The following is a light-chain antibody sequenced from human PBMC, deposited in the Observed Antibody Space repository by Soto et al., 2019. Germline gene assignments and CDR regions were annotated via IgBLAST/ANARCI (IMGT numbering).Light chain of an antibody. CDR2: AAS. V-gene: IGKV3-20*01. J-gene: IGKJ1*01. CDR3: QQCGSSPWT. CDR1: QSVSSYY. Sequence: EIVLTQSPGTLSLSPGEIATLSCRSSQSVSSYYLAWYQQKPGQAPRLLIYAASSRATGIPDRFSGGGSGTDFTLTISRLEPEDFAVYYCQQCGSSPWTFGQGTKVDIK.